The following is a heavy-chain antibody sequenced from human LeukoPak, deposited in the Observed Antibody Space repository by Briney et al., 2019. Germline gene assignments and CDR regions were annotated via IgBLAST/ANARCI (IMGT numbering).Heavy chain of an antibody. D-gene: IGHD4-23*01. CDR2: IKSKTDGGTT. CDR1: GFTFSNAW. V-gene: IGHV3-15*01. Sequence: GGSLGLSCAASGFTFSNAWMSWVRQAPGKGLEWVGRIKSKTDGGTTDYAAPVKGRFTISRDDSKNTLYLQMNSLKTEDTAVYYCTTDLADYGGNLDYWGQGTLVTVSS. J-gene: IGHJ4*02. CDR3: TTDLADYGGNLDY.